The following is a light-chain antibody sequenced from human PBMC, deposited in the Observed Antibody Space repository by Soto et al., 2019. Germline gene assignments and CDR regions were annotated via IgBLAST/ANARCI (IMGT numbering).Light chain of an antibody. CDR1: QSISSH. J-gene: IGKJ1*01. V-gene: IGKV1-39*01. CDR3: QQSYSSPPWT. CDR2: AAS. Sequence: DMQMTQSPASLSASVGDRVTITCRASQSISSHLNWYQQKPGKAPKLLIYAASSVKSGVPPRFSGSGSGRDFTLTISSLRPEDIATYFCQQSYSSPPWTFGQGTKVDIK.